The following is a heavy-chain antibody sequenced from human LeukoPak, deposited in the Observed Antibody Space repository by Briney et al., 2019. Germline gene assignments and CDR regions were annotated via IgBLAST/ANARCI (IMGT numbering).Heavy chain of an antibody. D-gene: IGHD5-12*01. CDR2: INPNSGGT. V-gene: IGHV1-2*04. CDR3: ARDRVATSASLDY. Sequence: EASVKVSCKASRYTFTGYYMHWVRQAPGQGLEWMGWINPNSGGTNYAQKLQGWVTMTRDTSISTAYMELSRLRSDDTAVYYCARDRVATSASLDYWGQGTLVTVSS. CDR1: RYTFTGYY. J-gene: IGHJ4*02.